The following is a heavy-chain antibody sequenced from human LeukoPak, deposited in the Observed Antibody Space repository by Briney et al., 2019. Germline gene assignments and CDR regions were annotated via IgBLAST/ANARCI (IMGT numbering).Heavy chain of an antibody. CDR3: ARLQSVVVVPAATAREEIDY. J-gene: IGHJ4*02. CDR1: GGTFSSYA. V-gene: IGHV1-69*13. D-gene: IGHD2-2*01. Sequence: GASVKVSCKASGGTFSSYAISWVRQAPGQGLEWTGGIIPIFGTANCAQKFQGRVTITADESTSTAYMELSSLRSEDTAVYYCARLQSVVVVPAATAREEIDYWVQGTLVTVSS. CDR2: IIPIFGTA.